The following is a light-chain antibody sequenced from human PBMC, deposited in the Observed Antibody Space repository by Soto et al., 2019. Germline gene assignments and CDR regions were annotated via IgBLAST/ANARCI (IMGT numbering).Light chain of an antibody. Sequence: QSALTQPASVSGSPGQSITISCTGTSSDVGTYNYVSWHQQRPGQAPKLMIYEVSNRPSGLSDRFSASKSGNTASLTISVLQAGDEADYYCTSYRSGSTHVFGTGTKLTVL. CDR3: TSYRSGSTHV. CDR2: EVS. CDR1: SSDVGTYNY. J-gene: IGLJ1*01. V-gene: IGLV2-14*01.